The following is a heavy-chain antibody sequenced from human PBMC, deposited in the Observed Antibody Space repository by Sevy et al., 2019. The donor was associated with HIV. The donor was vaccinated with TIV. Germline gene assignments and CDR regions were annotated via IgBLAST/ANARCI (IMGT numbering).Heavy chain of an antibody. CDR2: ISYEGRNK. V-gene: IGHV3-30*04. J-gene: IGHJ6*02. Sequence: QLGGPLRLSCAASGFTLSRYAMHWVRQAPGKGLEWVALISYEGRNKFYADSVKGRFTISKDNSENRLYLQMNSLRPEDEAVYYCARDLGRSDAGLVVFYYYGMDVWGQGTTVTVSS. D-gene: IGHD3-9*01. CDR3: ARDLGRSDAGLVVFYYYGMDV. CDR1: GFTLSRYA.